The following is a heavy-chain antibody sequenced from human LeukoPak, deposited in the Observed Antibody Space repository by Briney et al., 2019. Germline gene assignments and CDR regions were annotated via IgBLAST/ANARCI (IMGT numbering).Heavy chain of an antibody. CDR1: GGSFSGYY. J-gene: IGHJ4*02. CDR2: INHSGST. CDR3: ARRSYSYYYGSGSLSFFDY. D-gene: IGHD3-10*01. Sequence: SETLSLTCAVYGGSFSGYYWSWIRQPPGKGLEWIGEINHSGSTNYNPSLKSRVTISVDTSKNQFSLKLSSVTAADTAVYYCARRSYSYYYGSGSLSFFDYWGQGTLVTVSS. V-gene: IGHV4-34*01.